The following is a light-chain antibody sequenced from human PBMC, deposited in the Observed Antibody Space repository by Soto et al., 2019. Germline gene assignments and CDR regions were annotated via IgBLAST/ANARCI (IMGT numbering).Light chain of an antibody. CDR3: SSYTSSSTVI. V-gene: IGLV2-14*02. J-gene: IGLJ2*01. Sequence: QSALTQPASVSGSPGQSITISCTRTSNDFGTYYFVSWYQQHPDKAPKLIIYDATKRPSGVSSRFSGSKSGNTASLTISGLQPEDEAHYYCSSYTSSSTVIFGGGTKVTVL. CDR2: DAT. CDR1: SNDFGTYYF.